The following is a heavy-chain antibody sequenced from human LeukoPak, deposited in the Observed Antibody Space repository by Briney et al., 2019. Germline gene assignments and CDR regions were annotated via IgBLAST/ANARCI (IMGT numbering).Heavy chain of an antibody. CDR1: GFTFISYW. V-gene: IGHV3-7*01. CDR3: ASSDSSGYYHIDY. J-gene: IGHJ4*02. D-gene: IGHD3-22*01. CDR2: IKQDGSDK. Sequence: GGSLRLSCAASGFTFISYWISWVRQAPGKGLEWVANIKQDGSDKYSVDSVKGRFTISRDNAKNSLYLQMNSLRAEDTAVYYCASSDSSGYYHIDYWGQGTLVTVSS.